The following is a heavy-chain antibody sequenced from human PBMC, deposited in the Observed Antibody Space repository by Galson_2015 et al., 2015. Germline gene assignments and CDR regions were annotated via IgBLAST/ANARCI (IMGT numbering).Heavy chain of an antibody. CDR3: ARIGDTGYCSGGSCYQGDAFDI. V-gene: IGHV5-51*01. Sequence: QSGAEVKKPGESLKISCKGSGYSFTSYWIGWVRQMPGKGLEWMGIIYPGDSDTRYSPSFQGQVTISADKSISTAYLQWSSLKASDTAMYYCARIGDTGYCSGGSCYQGDAFDIWGQGTMVTVSS. CDR1: GYSFTSYW. J-gene: IGHJ3*02. D-gene: IGHD2-15*01. CDR2: IYPGDSDT.